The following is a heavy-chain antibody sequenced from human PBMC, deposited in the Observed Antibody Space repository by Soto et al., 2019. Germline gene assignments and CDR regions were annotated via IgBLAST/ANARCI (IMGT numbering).Heavy chain of an antibody. CDR3: AKSGGDYDFWSGYYMPFDY. CDR1: GFTFSSYA. CDR2: ISGSGGST. J-gene: IGHJ4*02. D-gene: IGHD3-3*01. V-gene: IGHV3-23*01. Sequence: GSLRLSCAASGFTFSSYAMSWVRQAPGKGLEWVSAISGSGGSTYYADSVKGRFTISRDNSKNTLYLQMNSLRAEDTAVYYCAKSGGDYDFWSGYYMPFDYWGQGTLVTVSS.